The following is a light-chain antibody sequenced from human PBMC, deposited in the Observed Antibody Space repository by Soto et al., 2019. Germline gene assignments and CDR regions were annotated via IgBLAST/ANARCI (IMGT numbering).Light chain of an antibody. CDR2: GAS. V-gene: IGKV3-20*01. Sequence: VVLTQSPATLSLSPGDRATLSCRASRHVYINALGWYQQKPGRTPTLLIYGASTRATDIPDRFSATGSGTDFSLTISGVEPDDFATYYCQQYSTYTPRTFGQGTKVEIK. CDR1: RHVYINA. J-gene: IGKJ1*01. CDR3: QQYSTYTPRT.